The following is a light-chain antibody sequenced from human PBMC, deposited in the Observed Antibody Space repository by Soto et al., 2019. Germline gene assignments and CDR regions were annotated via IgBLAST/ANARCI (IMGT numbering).Light chain of an antibody. J-gene: IGLJ1*01. CDR3: QSYDTSLGGSV. CDR2: GNN. Sequence: QSVLTQPPSVSGAPGQRVTISCTGNSSNIGAGYDVHWYQQLPGTAPKLLIYGNNNRPSGVPDRFFGSKSGTSASLAITGLQAEDEAGYYCQSYDTSLGGSVFGTGTKLTVL. V-gene: IGLV1-40*01. CDR1: SSNIGAGYD.